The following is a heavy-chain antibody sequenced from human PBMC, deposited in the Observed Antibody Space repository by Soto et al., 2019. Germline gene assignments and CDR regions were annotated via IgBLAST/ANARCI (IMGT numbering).Heavy chain of an antibody. CDR1: GFTFSSYA. CDR2: ISSSSSTI. CDR3: ARGLETWFGDKDYDILTGYYTLDY. J-gene: IGHJ4*02. Sequence: GGSLRLSCAASGFTFSSYAMNWVRQAPGKGLEWVSYISSSSSTIYYADSVKGRFTISRDNAKNSLYLQMNSLRAEDTAVYYCARGLETWFGDKDYDILTGYYTLDYWGQGTLVTVSS. V-gene: IGHV3-48*01. D-gene: IGHD3-9*01.